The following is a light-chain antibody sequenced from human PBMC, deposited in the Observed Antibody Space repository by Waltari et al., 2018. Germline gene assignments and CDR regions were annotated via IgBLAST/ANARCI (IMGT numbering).Light chain of an antibody. CDR2: AAS. Sequence: IDMTQPPSSLSASVGDRINVTCRASQDIGNFLAWYQQTPGKRPKLLIYAASTLQAGVPSRFSGSGSGTDFTLTVSNLQPEDVATYYCQKYNTYPYTFGPGTKVDI. CDR3: QKYNTYPYT. CDR1: QDIGNF. V-gene: IGKV1-27*01. J-gene: IGKJ3*01.